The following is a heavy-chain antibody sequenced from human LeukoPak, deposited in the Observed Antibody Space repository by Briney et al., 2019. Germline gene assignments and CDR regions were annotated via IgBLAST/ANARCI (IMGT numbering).Heavy chain of an antibody. CDR2: INHSGSA. D-gene: IGHD3-3*01. Sequence: SETLSLTCSVSGVSIFSYYWXXIXXPPXXXXXXXGEINHSGSANYNPSLKSRVTLSIDKSKNQFSLNPNSVTAADTAVYYCARARRDSGYYKVDYWGQGTLVTVSS. J-gene: IGHJ4*02. CDR3: ARARRDSGYYKVDY. CDR1: GVSIFSYY. V-gene: IGHV4-34*01.